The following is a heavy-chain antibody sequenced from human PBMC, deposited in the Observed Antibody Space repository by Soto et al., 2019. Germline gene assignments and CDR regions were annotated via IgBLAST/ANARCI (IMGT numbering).Heavy chain of an antibody. J-gene: IGHJ6*02. D-gene: IGHD6-6*01. CDR1: GGTFSSYA. CDR3: ARESSSPNYYYYGMDV. V-gene: IGHV1-69*01. CDR2: IIPLLNTP. Sequence: QVQLVQSGAEVKKPGSSVKVSCRASGGTFSSYAVSWVGQAPGQGLEWMGVIIPLLNTPKYVQKFQGRVTITADASATTAYMELSNLRSEDTAVYYSARESSSPNYYYYGMDVWGQGTTVTVSS.